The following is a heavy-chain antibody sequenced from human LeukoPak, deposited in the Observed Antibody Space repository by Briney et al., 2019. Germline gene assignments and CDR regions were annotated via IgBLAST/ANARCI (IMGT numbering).Heavy chain of an antibody. Sequence: SVKVSCKASGGTFSSYAISWVRQAPGQGLEWMGRIIPIFGTANYAQKFQGRVTLTTDTSTSTAYMELRSLRSDDTAGYYCARDSIVGPTKGAFDIWGQGTMVTVSS. J-gene: IGHJ3*02. D-gene: IGHD1-26*01. CDR2: IIPIFGTA. CDR1: GGTFSSYA. CDR3: ARDSIVGPTKGAFDI. V-gene: IGHV1-69*05.